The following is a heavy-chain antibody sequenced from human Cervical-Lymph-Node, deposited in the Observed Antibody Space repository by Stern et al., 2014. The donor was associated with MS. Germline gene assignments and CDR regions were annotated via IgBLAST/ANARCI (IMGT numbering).Heavy chain of an antibody. CDR3: TRFLQSGWSDLFDS. CDR1: GSTFSTSW. Sequence: VQLVESGGGLVQPGGSQRLSCVASGSTFSTSWMSWVRQAPGEGLEWVANINRDGSVTFYLDSVKGRFTISRDNAKSSLYLEMNSVRAEDTAVYYCTRFLQSGWSDLFDSWGRGTLVTVSS. CDR2: INRDGSVT. V-gene: IGHV3-7*01. J-gene: IGHJ5*01. D-gene: IGHD6-19*01.